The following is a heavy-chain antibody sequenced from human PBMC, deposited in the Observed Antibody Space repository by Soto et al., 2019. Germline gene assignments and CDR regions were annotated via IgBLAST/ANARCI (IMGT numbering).Heavy chain of an antibody. CDR1: GYTFTSYD. Sequence: GASVKVSCKASGYTFTSYDINWVRQATGQGLEWMGWMNPNSGNTGYAQKFQGRVTMTRNTSISTAYMELSSLRSEDTAVYYCARGIRVVVAASSPASNYYGMDVWGQGTTVTVS. V-gene: IGHV1-8*01. CDR3: ARGIRVVVAASSPASNYYGMDV. D-gene: IGHD2-15*01. CDR2: MNPNSGNT. J-gene: IGHJ6*02.